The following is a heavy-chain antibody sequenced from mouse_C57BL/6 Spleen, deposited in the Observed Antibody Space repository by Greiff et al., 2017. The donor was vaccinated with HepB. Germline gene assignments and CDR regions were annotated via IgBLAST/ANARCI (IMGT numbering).Heavy chain of an antibody. Sequence: EVQGVESGGGLVKPGGSLKLSCAASGFTFSDYGMHWVRQAPEKGLEWVAYISSGSSTIYYADTVKGRFTISRDHAKNTLFLQMTSLRSEDTAMYYCARGSGSYGDYYFDYWGQGTTLTVSS. CDR2: ISSGSSTI. J-gene: IGHJ2*01. CDR3: ARGSGSYGDYYFDY. D-gene: IGHD1-1*02. V-gene: IGHV5-17*01. CDR1: GFTFSDYG.